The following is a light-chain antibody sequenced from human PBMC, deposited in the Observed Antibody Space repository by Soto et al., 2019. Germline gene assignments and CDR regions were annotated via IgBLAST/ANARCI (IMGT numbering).Light chain of an antibody. CDR1: QSVSSN. CDR2: GAS. CDR3: QQYGSSPRT. Sequence: EIVMTQSPATLSVSPWERATLSCRASQSVSSNLAWYQQKPGQAPRLLIYGASRRAAGIPDRFSGSGSGTDFTLTISRLEPEDFAVYYCQQYGSSPRTFGQGTKVDIK. J-gene: IGKJ1*01. V-gene: IGKV3-20*01.